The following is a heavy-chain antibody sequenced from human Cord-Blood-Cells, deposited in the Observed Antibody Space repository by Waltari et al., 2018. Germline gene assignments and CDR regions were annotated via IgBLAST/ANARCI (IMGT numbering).Heavy chain of an antibody. V-gene: IGHV4-39*01. Sequence: QLQLQESGPGLVKPSETLSLTCTVSGGSISSSSYYWGWISQPPGKGLVWIGSIYYSGSTYYNPSLKSRVTISVDTSKNQFSLKLSSVTAADTAVYYCARQEIALVQGVIIDYWGQGTLVTVSS. CDR2: IYYSGST. J-gene: IGHJ4*02. CDR1: GGSISSSSYY. D-gene: IGHD3-10*01. CDR3: ARQEIALVQGVIIDY.